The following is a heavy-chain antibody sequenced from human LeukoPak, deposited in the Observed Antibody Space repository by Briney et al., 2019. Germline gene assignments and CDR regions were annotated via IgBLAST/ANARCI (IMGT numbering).Heavy chain of an antibody. Sequence: GASVKVSCKASGYTFTSYDINWVRQATGQGLEWMGWMNPNSGNTGYAQKFQGRVTMTRNTSISTAYMELSSLRSEDTAVYYCARAEFLSSSWSPNFDYWGQGTLVTVSS. CDR3: ARAEFLSSSWSPNFDY. J-gene: IGHJ4*02. V-gene: IGHV1-8*01. D-gene: IGHD6-13*01. CDR2: MNPNSGNT. CDR1: GYTFTSYD.